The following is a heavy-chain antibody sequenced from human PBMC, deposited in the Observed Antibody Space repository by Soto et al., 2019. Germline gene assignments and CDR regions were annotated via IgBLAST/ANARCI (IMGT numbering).Heavy chain of an antibody. CDR1: GGSISSYY. Sequence: SETLSLTCTVSGGSISSYYWSWIRQPPGKGLEWIGYIYYSGSTNYNPSLKSRVTISVDTSKNQFSLKLSSVTAADTAVYYCASTATLSSSWSIDYWGQGTLVTVSS. J-gene: IGHJ4*02. D-gene: IGHD6-13*01. CDR2: IYYSGST. V-gene: IGHV4-59*08. CDR3: ASTATLSSSWSIDY.